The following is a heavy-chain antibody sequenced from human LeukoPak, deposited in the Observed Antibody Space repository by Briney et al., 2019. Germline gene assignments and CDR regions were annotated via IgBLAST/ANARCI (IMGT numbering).Heavy chain of an antibody. Sequence: GGSLRLSCAASGFTFSSYGMHWVRQAPGKGLEWVAVISYDGSNKYYADSVKGRFTISRDNSKNTLYLQMNSLRVEDTAVYYCASRYYYYMDVWGKGTTVTVSS. V-gene: IGHV3-30*03. CDR1: GFTFSSYG. CDR3: ASRYYYYMDV. CDR2: ISYDGSNK. J-gene: IGHJ6*03.